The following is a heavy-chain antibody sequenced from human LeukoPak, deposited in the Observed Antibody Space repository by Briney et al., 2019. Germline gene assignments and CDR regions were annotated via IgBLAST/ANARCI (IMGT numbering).Heavy chain of an antibody. CDR2: IIPIFGTA. D-gene: IGHD3-22*01. Sequence: SVKVSCKASGGTFSSYAISWVRQAPGQGLEWMGGIIPIFGTANYAQKFQGRVMITTDESTSTAYMELSSLRSEDTAVYYCAREAGYYDSSGYYGGLINWGQGTLVTVSS. J-gene: IGHJ4*02. CDR1: GGTFSSYA. V-gene: IGHV1-69*05. CDR3: AREAGYYDSSGYYGGLIN.